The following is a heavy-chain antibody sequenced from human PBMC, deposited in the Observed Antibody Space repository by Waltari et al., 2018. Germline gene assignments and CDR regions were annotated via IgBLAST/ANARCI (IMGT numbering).Heavy chain of an antibody. V-gene: IGHV1-69*02. Sequence: QVKLVQSGAEVKKPGSSVKVSCKASGGTFSSYTISWVRQAPGQGLEWMGRIIPILVIANYAQKFQGRVTITADKSTSTAYMELSSLRSEDTAVYYCASSGDYYDSSGYYPWGQGTLVTVSS. D-gene: IGHD3-22*01. CDR1: GGTFSSYT. J-gene: IGHJ5*02. CDR2: IIPILVIA. CDR3: ASSGDYYDSSGYYP.